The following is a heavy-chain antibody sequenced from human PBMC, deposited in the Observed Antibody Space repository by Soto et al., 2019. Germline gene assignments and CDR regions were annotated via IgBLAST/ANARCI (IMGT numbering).Heavy chain of an antibody. D-gene: IGHD3-10*01. J-gene: IGHJ6*02. Sequence: EVQLVESGGGLVQPGGSLRLSCAASGFTFSDYWIHWVRQAPGKGLMWVSRIKGDGSTTNNADSVKGRFTVSRDNAKNTLYLQMNSLRAEDTALYYCARGIRGHYGKDVWGQGTTVSVSS. CDR2: IKGDGSTT. CDR3: ARGIRGHYGKDV. CDR1: GFTFSDYW. V-gene: IGHV3-74*01.